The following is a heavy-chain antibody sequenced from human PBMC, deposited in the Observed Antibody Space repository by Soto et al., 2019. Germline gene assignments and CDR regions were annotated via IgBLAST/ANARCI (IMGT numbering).Heavy chain of an antibody. V-gene: IGHV4-30-4*07. CDR1: GAYVSSAGYS. CDR2: VYQSGRT. Sequence: SETLSLTCSVSGAYVSSAGYSWSWIRQPPGKGLEWIGYVYQSGRTYGSVTTSYNPSLKSRVTISVDRSTNQFSLKLISVTAADTAVYFCARGQSIVAAIDYFDYWGQGSLVTVSS. D-gene: IGHD5-12*01. CDR3: ARGQSIVAAIDYFDY. J-gene: IGHJ4*02.